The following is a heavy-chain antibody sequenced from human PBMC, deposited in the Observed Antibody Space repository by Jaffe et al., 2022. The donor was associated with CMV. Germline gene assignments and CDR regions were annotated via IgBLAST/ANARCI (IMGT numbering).Heavy chain of an antibody. CDR1: GYTFTSYY. CDR3: ARAEMATTTLGYYYYGMDV. J-gene: IGHJ6*02. V-gene: IGHV1-46*01. D-gene: IGHD5-12*01. CDR2: INPSGGST. Sequence: QVQLVQSGAEVKKPGASVKVSCKASGYTFTSYYMHWVRQAPGQGLEWMGIINPSGGSTSYAQKFQGRVTMTRDTSTSTVYMELSSLRSEDTAVYYCARAEMATTTLGYYYYGMDVWGQGTTVTVSS.